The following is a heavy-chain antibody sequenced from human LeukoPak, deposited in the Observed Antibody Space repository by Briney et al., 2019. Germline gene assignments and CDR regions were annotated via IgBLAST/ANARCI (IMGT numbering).Heavy chain of an antibody. CDR1: GYSFTILY. D-gene: IGHD3-22*01. J-gene: IGHJ4*02. Sequence: GASVTVSSKESGYSFTILYMNWVRQAPGQGLEWMGIINPSDRSTSYAQKFQGRVTMTRDTSTKTVYMDLSSLSSVATAVTYASRGIYDSTGRCCWEVDYWGQGTLVTVSS. V-gene: IGHV1-46*01. CDR3: SRGIYDSTGRCCWEVDY. CDR2: INPSDRST.